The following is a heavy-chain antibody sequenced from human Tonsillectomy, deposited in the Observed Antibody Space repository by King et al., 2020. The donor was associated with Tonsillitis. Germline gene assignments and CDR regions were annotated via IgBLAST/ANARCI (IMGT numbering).Heavy chain of an antibody. V-gene: IGHV3-30*04. D-gene: IGHD3/OR15-3a*01. J-gene: IGHJ4*02. CDR2: ISYDGINK. CDR3: ASDGLGPADRFDY. Sequence: QVQLVESGGAVVQPGRSLRLSGAASGFTFSNYAMHWVRKAPGKGLEWVAVISYDGINKNYAEFVRGRFTISRDTSKNTLFLQMSNLRPEDTALYYCASDGLGPADRFDYWGQGTLVTVSS. CDR1: GFTFSNYA.